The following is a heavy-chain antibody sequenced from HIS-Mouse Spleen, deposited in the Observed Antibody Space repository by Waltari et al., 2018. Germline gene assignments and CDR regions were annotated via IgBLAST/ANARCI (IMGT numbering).Heavy chain of an antibody. CDR2: ISYDGRNK. CDR1: GFTFSSYG. CDR3: AKASSGWLDY. J-gene: IGHJ4*02. V-gene: IGHV3-30*18. Sequence: QVQLVESGGGVVQPGRSLRLSCAASGFTFSSYGMHWVRQAPGKGLKWVEVISYDGRNKYYADSVKGRFTISRDNSTNTLYLQMNSLRAEDTAVYYCAKASSGWLDYWGQGTLVTVSS. D-gene: IGHD6-19*01.